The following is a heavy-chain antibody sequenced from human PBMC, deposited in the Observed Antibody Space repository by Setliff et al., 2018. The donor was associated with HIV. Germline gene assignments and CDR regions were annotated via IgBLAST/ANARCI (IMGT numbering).Heavy chain of an antibody. CDR3: ARSRAAGFDY. D-gene: IGHD6-13*01. J-gene: IGHJ4*02. CDR2: ISSSSSTI. Sequence: GLEWVSYISSSSSTIYYADSVKGRFTISRDNAKNSLYLQMNSLRAEDTAVYYCARSRAAGFDYWGQGTLVTVSS. V-gene: IGHV3-48*01.